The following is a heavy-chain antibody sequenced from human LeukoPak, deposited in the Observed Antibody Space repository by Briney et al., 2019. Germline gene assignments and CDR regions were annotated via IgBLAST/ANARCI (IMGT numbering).Heavy chain of an antibody. CDR1: GFSFSAAW. Sequence: PGGSLRLSCEASGFSFSAAWMTWVRQAPGKGLEWVATIKNDGSDNYYVDSVKGRFTLSRDNAKNSVYLQMNSLRVEDTAVYYCVNLGYSDGGQGTLVTVSS. J-gene: IGHJ4*02. CDR3: VNLGYSD. D-gene: IGHD5-12*01. CDR2: IKNDGSDN. V-gene: IGHV3-7*01.